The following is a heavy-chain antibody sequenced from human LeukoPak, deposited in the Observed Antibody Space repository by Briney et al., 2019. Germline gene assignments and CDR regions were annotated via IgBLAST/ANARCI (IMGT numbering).Heavy chain of an antibody. D-gene: IGHD2-8*01. CDR1: GFTFSNYG. CDR2: INGRADEA. CDR3: SRGVSINGWYWSDP. V-gene: IGHV3-23*01. J-gene: IGHJ5*02. Sequence: GGSLRLSCAASGFTFSNYGMNWVRQAPGKGLEWVSSINGRADEAHHADSVKGRFTISRDNSKNTLYLQMNSLRAEDTALYYCSRGVSINGWYWSDPWGPGTTVSVSS.